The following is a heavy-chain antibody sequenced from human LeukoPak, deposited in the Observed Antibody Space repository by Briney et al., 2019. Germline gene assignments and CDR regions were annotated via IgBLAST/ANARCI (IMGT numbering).Heavy chain of an antibody. CDR1: GFTFSSYW. Sequence: GGSPRLSCAASGFTFSSYWMSWVRQAPGKGLEWVANIKQDGSEKYYVDSVKGRFTISRDNAKNSLYLQMNSLRAEDTAVYHCAPHVGGSYYWGQGTLVTVSS. CDR2: IKQDGSEK. J-gene: IGHJ4*02. D-gene: IGHD3-10*01. CDR3: APHVGGSYY. V-gene: IGHV3-7*05.